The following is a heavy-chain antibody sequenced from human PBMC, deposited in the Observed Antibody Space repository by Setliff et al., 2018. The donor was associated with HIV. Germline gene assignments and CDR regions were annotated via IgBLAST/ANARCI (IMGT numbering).Heavy chain of an antibody. Sequence: SETLSLTCTVSGGSISSSSYYWGWIRQPPGKGLEWIGSIYYSGSTYYNPSLKSRVTISVDTSKNQFSLKLSSVTAADTAVYYCAREKRSGFSSGWTNWFDPWGQGTLVT. D-gene: IGHD6-19*01. J-gene: IGHJ5*02. CDR2: IYYSGST. CDR3: AREKRSGFSSGWTNWFDP. V-gene: IGHV4-39*07. CDR1: GGSISSSSYY.